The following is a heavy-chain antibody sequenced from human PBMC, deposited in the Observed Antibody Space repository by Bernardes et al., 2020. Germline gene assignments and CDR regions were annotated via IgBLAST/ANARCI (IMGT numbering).Heavy chain of an antibody. J-gene: IGHJ4*02. V-gene: IGHV3-23*01. CDR2: ISCSGTIT. CDR1: GFTFNTYA. CDR3: ARDLGARPDY. Sequence: GGSLRLSCAASGFTFNTYAMSWVRQAPGKGLEWVSLISCSGTITHYADSVKGRFTISRDISKNTLYLQMNSLRVEDTAVYYCARDLGARPDYWGQGTLVTVSS.